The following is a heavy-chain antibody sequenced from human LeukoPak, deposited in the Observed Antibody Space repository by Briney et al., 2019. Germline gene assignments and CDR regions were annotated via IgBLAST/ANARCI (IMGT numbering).Heavy chain of an antibody. J-gene: IGHJ4*02. V-gene: IGHV3-7*01. CDR1: GFTFSSYW. CDR3: ARGLTGQQLVPNFVY. CDR2: IKQDGSEK. D-gene: IGHD6-13*01. Sequence: GGSLRLSCADSGFTFSSYWMSWVRQAPGKGLEWVVNIKQDGSEKYYVDSVKGRFTISRDNAKNSLYLQMNSLRAEDTAVYYCARGLTGQQLVPNFVYWGQRTLVTVSS.